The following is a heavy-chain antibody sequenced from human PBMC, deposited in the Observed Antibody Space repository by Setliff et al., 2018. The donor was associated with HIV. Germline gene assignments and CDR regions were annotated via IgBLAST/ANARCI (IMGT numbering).Heavy chain of an antibody. Sequence: GESLTXSCKGSGYSFSSXWIGWVRQMPGKXXXGMGSIYPGGSDTRYSPSFQGQVTISADKSINTAYLQCSSLKASDTAMYYCSRLGGICSGGLCTALAYTMDVWGQGTTVTVSS. CDR3: SRLGGICSGGLCTALAYTMDV. D-gene: IGHD2-15*01. J-gene: IGHJ6*02. CDR1: GYSFSSXW. CDR2: IYPGGSDT. V-gene: IGHV5-51*01.